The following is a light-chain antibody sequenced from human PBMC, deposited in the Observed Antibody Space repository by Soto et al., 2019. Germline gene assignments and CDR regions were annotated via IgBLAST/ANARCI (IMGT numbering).Light chain of an antibody. Sequence: QSVLTQPPSASGYPGQSVTISCTGTSCDVGGYNYVSWYQQHPGKAPKLMIYEVTRRPSGVPDRFSGSKSGNTASLTVSGLQAEDEADYFCSSFAGTLFYVFGTGTKVTVL. CDR1: SCDVGGYNY. CDR2: EVT. J-gene: IGLJ1*01. V-gene: IGLV2-8*01. CDR3: SSFAGTLFYV.